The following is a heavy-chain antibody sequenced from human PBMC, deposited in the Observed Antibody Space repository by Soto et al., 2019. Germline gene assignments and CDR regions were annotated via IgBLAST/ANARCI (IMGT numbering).Heavy chain of an antibody. D-gene: IGHD3-16*01. V-gene: IGHV5-51*01. J-gene: IGHJ6*02. Sequence: ESLKISCMGSGYNFTSYWIGWSLQRRGESLEWMGIIYPGDSDTRYSPSFQGQVTISADKSISTAYLQWSSLKASDTAMYYCARLGVTPYYYYYYGMDVWGQGTTGTVAS. CDR3: ARLGVTPYYYYYYGMDV. CDR1: GYNFTSYW. CDR2: IYPGDSDT.